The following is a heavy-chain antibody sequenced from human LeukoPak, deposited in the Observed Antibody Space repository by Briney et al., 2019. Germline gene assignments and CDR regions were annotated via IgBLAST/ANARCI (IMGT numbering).Heavy chain of an antibody. V-gene: IGHV3-23*01. CDR3: AKGFCDFWSDQYYFDY. Sequence: GGSLRLSCAASGFTFSSYAMSWVRQAPGKGLEWVSAISGSGGSTYYADSVKGRFTISRDNSKNTLYLQMNSLRAEDTAVYYCAKGFCDFWSDQYYFDYWGQGTLVTVSS. CDR2: ISGSGGST. J-gene: IGHJ4*02. D-gene: IGHD3-3*01. CDR1: GFTFSSYA.